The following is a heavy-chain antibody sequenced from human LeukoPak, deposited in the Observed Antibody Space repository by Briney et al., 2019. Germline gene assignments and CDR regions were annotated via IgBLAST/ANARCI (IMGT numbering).Heavy chain of an antibody. J-gene: IGHJ4*02. Sequence: GGSLRLSCAASGFTFSGFWMSWVRQAPGKGLEWVANMNQDGSEKYYVDSVKGRFTISRDNAKSSLYLQMNSLTAEDTAVYYCARDQVGPEDWGQGTLVTVSS. CDR2: MNQDGSEK. D-gene: IGHD1-26*01. CDR1: GFTFSGFW. V-gene: IGHV3-7*01. CDR3: ARDQVGPED.